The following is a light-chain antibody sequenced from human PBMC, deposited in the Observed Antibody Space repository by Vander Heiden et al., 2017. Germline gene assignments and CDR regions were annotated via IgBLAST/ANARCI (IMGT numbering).Light chain of an antibody. CDR2: GAS. CDR3: QQYGSSPHT. Sequence: ELVLTQPPGTLSLSPGERATLSCRASQSVSSSYLAWYQQKPGQAPRLLIYGASSRAAGIPDRFSGSGSGTDFTLTISRLEPEDFAVYYCQQYGSSPHTFGGGTKVEIK. V-gene: IGKV3-20*01. CDR1: QSVSSSY. J-gene: IGKJ4*01.